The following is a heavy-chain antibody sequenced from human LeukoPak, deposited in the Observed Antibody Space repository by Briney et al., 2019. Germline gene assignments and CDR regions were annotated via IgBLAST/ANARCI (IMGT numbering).Heavy chain of an antibody. D-gene: IGHD2-15*01. Sequence: SETLSLTCTVSGGSISSYYWSWIRQPPGKGLEWIGYIYYSGSTNYNPSLKSRVPISVDTSKNQFSLKLRSVNAADTAVYYCARVGLYCSGGSCYPNWFDPWGQGTLVTVSS. V-gene: IGHV4-59*01. CDR2: IYYSGST. CDR1: GGSISSYY. J-gene: IGHJ5*02. CDR3: ARVGLYCSGGSCYPNWFDP.